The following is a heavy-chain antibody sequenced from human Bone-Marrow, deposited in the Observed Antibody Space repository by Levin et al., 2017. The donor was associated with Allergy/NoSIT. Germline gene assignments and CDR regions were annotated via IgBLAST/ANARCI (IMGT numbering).Heavy chain of an antibody. V-gene: IGHV3-48*03. Sequence: GESLKISCATSGFMFSSYEVNWIRQAPGKGLEWVAYISSSGYSIHYGDSVKGRFTISRDNTKKSLFLEMSSLRGEDTATYYCVTSSPGSNWRQTPFDHWGQGTLVTVSS. D-gene: IGHD6-13*01. CDR1: GFMFSSYE. CDR2: ISSSGYSI. CDR3: VTSSPGSNWRQTPFDH. J-gene: IGHJ4*02.